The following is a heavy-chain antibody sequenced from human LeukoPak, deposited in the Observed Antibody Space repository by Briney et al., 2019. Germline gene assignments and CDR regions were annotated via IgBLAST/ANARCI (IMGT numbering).Heavy chain of an antibody. CDR1: GFTFSSYS. Sequence: GGSLRLSCAASGFTFSSYSMNWVRQAPGTGLEWVSYISSSSSTIYYADSVKGRFTISRDNAKNSLYLQMNSLRAEDTAVYYCARDGAYGMDVWGQGTTVTVSS. V-gene: IGHV3-48*01. CDR3: ARDGAYGMDV. CDR2: ISSSSSTI. D-gene: IGHD4/OR15-4a*01. J-gene: IGHJ6*02.